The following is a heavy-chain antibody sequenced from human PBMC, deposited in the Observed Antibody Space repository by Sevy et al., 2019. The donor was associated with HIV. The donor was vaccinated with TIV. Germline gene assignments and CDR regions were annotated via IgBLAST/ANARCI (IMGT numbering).Heavy chain of an antibody. D-gene: IGHD5-12*01. CDR3: TTDFRGYSAYDSLGY. V-gene: IGHV3-15*01. CDR2: ITSKADDEQT. J-gene: IGHJ4*02. CDR1: GVTFSNAW. Sequence: GGSLRLSCAASGVTFSNAWMSWVRQAPGKGLEWVGRITSKADDEQTDYSAAVKGRFTTSRDDSKNKLFLQMNSLKTEDTAIYYGTTDFRGYSAYDSLGYWGQGTLVTVSS.